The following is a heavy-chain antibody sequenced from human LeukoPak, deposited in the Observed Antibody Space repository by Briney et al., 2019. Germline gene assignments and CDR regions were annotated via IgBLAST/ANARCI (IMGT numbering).Heavy chain of an antibody. V-gene: IGHV4-61*02. CDR1: GGSISSGSYY. J-gene: IGHJ4*02. Sequence: PSETLSLTCTVSGGSISSGSYYWSWIRQPAGKGLEWIGRIYTSGSTIYNPSLKSRVTISVDTSKNQFSLKLSSVTAADTAVYYCARDTYYYDSSGSYYFDYWGQGTLVTVSS. D-gene: IGHD3-22*01. CDR2: IYTSGST. CDR3: ARDTYYYDSSGSYYFDY.